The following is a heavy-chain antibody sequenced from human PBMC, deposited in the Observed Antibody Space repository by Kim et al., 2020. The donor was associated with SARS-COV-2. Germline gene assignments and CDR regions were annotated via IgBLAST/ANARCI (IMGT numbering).Heavy chain of an antibody. D-gene: IGHD5-18*01. J-gene: IGHJ5*02. Sequence: ASVKVSCKASGYTFTSYGISWVRQAPGQGLEWMGWISAYNGKTNYAQKLQGRVTMTTDTSTSTAYMELRSLRSDDTAVYYCARDRQLWFRIWKTLELNWFDPWGEETLGTVSS. V-gene: IGHV1-18*01. CDR1: GYTFTSYG. CDR2: ISAYNGKT. CDR3: ARDRQLWFRIWKTLELNWFDP.